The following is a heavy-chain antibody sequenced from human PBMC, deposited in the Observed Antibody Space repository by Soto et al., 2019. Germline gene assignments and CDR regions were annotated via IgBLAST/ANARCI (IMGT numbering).Heavy chain of an antibody. J-gene: IGHJ4*02. D-gene: IGHD4-17*01. Sequence: GGSLRLSCAAAGFTFSNYWMHWVRQAPGKGLVWVSRIKSDGSSTDYADSVRGRFTISRDNAKNTLHLQLNSLRADDTAVYYCVRDSGDYYFNCWGQGTLVTVSS. V-gene: IGHV3-74*01. CDR2: IKSDGSST. CDR3: VRDSGDYYFNC. CDR1: GFTFSNYW.